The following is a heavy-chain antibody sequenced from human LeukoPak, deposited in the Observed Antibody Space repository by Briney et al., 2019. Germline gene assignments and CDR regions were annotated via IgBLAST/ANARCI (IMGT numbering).Heavy chain of an antibody. CDR3: AQDPGIAVAGTGKYFQH. J-gene: IGHJ1*01. CDR1: GFTFSSYA. CDR2: ISGSGGST. Sequence: GGSLRLSCAASGFTFSSYAMSWVRQAPGKGLEWVSAISGSGGSTYYADSVKGRFTISRDNSKNTLYLQMNSLRAEDTAVYYCAQDPGIAVAGTGKYFQHWGQGTLVTVSS. D-gene: IGHD6-19*01. V-gene: IGHV3-23*01.